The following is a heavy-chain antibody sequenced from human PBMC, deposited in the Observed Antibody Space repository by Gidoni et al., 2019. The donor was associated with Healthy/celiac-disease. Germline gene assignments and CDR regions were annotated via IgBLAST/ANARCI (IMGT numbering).Heavy chain of an antibody. D-gene: IGHD3-3*01. CDR2: ISYDGSNK. CDR1: GFTLSSDA. V-gene: IGHV3-30-3*01. CDR3: ARGGLRFLEWSELNFFDY. Sequence: QVQLVESGGGVVQPGRSLRLSCAGSGFTLSSDAMHWVRQAPGQGLEWVAFISYDGSNKYYAASVKGRFTISRDNSKNTLYLQMNSLRAEDTAVYYCARGGLRFLEWSELNFFDYWGQGTLVTVSS. J-gene: IGHJ4*02.